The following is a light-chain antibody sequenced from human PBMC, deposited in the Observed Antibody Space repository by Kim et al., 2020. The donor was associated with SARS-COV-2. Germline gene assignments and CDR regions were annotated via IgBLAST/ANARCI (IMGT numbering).Light chain of an antibody. CDR1: SGNSSYA. J-gene: IGLJ3*02. CDR3: QTWGTGIRV. Sequence: ASVKLTCTLSSGNSSYAIAWHQQQTEKGPRYLMKLNSDGSHSKGDGIPDRFSGSSSGAERYLTISSLQSEDEADYYCQTWGTGIRVFGGGTQLIVL. V-gene: IGLV4-69*01. CDR2: LNSDGSH.